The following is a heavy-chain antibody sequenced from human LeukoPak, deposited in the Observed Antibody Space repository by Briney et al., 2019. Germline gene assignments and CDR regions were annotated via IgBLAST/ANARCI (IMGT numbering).Heavy chain of an antibody. V-gene: IGHV3-30-3*01. J-gene: IGHJ4*02. CDR2: ISYDGSNK. CDR1: GFTFSSYA. CDR3: ARDRGFWSDFDY. D-gene: IGHD3-3*01. Sequence: GGSLRLSCAASGFTFSSYAMHWVRQAPGKGLEWVAVISYDGSNKYYADSVKGRFTISRDNSKNTLYLQMNSLRAEDTAVYYCARDRGFWSDFDYWGQGTLVTVSS.